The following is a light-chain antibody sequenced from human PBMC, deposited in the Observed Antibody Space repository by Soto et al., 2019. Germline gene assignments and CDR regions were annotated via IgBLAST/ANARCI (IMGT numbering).Light chain of an antibody. V-gene: IGKV3-15*01. CDR1: QSVSIN. J-gene: IGKJ5*01. CDR2: GAS. Sequence: IVMTQSPSTLSVSPGERATLSCRASQSVSINLAWFQQKPGQAPRLLIYGASTRATGIPARFSGSGSGTEFTLTISSLQSEDFAVYYCQQRSNWPPTFGQGTRLEI. CDR3: QQRSNWPPT.